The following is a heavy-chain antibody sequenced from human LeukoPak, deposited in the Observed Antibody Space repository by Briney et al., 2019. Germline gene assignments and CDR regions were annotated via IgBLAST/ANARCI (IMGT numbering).Heavy chain of an antibody. CDR1: GYTVSSNY. CDR2: IYSGGST. CDR3: ARGRSGYYFDY. Sequence: GGSLRLSCAASGYTVSSNYMSWVRQAPGKGLEWVSVIYSGGSTYYADSVKGRFTISRDNSKNTLYLQMNSLRAEDTAVYYCARGRSGYYFDYWGQGTLVTVSS. J-gene: IGHJ4*02. D-gene: IGHD3-22*01. V-gene: IGHV3-53*01.